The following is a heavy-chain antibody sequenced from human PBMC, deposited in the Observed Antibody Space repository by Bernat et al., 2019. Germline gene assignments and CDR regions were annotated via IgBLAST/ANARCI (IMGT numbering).Heavy chain of an antibody. D-gene: IGHD7-27*01. CDR1: GFRFSDYA. CDR3: ARNWGSIDF. Sequence: QVQLVESGGGVVQPGGSLGLSCAASGFRFSDYAMHWVRQAPGKGLEWMAVIASQGGNKYYADSVKGRFTISRDNSKNTLYLKMNNLRPEDTAVYYCARNWGSIDFWGQGTLVTVSS. J-gene: IGHJ4*02. V-gene: IGHV3-30-3*01. CDR2: IASQGGNK.